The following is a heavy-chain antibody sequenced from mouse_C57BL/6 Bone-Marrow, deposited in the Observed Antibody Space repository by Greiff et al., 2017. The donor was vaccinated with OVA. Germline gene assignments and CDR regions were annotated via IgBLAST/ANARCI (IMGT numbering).Heavy chain of an antibody. D-gene: IGHD2-5*01. CDR1: GYTFTDYE. Sequence: QVQLKQSGAELVRPGASVTLSCKASGYTFTDYEMHWVKQTPVHGLEWIGAIDPETGGTAYNQKFKGKAILTADKSSSTAYMELRSLTSEDSAVDYCTRGYSNNYAMDYWGQGTSVTVSA. CDR3: TRGYSNNYAMDY. CDR2: IDPETGGT. V-gene: IGHV1-15*01. J-gene: IGHJ4*01.